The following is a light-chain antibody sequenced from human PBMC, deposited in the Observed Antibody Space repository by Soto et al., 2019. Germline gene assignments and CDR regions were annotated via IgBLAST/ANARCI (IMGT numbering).Light chain of an antibody. Sequence: DIPMTQSPPSLSASVGDRVTITCRASQDISNYLAWYQQKPGKVPKLLIYAASTLQSGVPSRFSGSGSGTDFTLTINSLQPEDVATYYCQKYNSDPPLTFGGGTKVEIK. V-gene: IGKV1-27*01. CDR3: QKYNSDPPLT. J-gene: IGKJ4*01. CDR2: AAS. CDR1: QDISNY.